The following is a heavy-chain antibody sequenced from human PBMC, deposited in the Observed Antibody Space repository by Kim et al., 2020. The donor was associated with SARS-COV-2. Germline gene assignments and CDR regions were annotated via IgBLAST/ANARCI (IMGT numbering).Heavy chain of an antibody. CDR2: DSDP. CDR3: ARRGMDV. V-gene: IGHV5-51*01. Sequence: DSDPRYSPSFQGQVTISADKSISTAYLQWSSLKASDTAMYYCARRGMDVWDQGTTVTVSS. J-gene: IGHJ6*02.